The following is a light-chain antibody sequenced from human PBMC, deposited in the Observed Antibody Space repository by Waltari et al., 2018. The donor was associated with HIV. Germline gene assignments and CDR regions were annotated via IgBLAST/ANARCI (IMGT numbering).Light chain of an antibody. V-gene: IGLV5-45*03. Sequence: QAVLTQPSSLSASPGASASLTCTLRSGINVGTYRIYWYPRKPGSPPQYLLRYKSDSDKQQGSGVPSRFSGSKDASANAGILLSSGLQSEDEADYYCMIWHSSAVVFGGGTKLTVL. CDR2: YKSDSDK. CDR3: MIWHSSAVV. CDR1: SGINVGTYR. J-gene: IGLJ2*01.